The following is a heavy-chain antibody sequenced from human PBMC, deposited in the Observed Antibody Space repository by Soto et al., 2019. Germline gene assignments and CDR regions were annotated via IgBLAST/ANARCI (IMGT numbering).Heavy chain of an antibody. CDR2: IYHTGST. V-gene: IGHV4-31*03. Sequence: QVQLQESCPGLVKPSQTLSLTCTVSGGSISSVDYYWNWIRQLPGKGLEWIGYIYHTGSTYYNPSLKSRLLILVDTSKNQFSLRLTALTAADTAVYYCAREQVPTLDYYGMDVWGQGTTVTVSS. J-gene: IGHJ6*02. CDR3: AREQVPTLDYYGMDV. CDR1: GGSISSVDYY.